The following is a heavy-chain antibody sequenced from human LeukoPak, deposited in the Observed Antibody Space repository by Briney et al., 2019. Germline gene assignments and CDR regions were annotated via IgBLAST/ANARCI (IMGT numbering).Heavy chain of an antibody. D-gene: IGHD3-10*01. V-gene: IGHV3-23*01. CDR2: ISGSGGST. CDR1: GFTFSNYA. Sequence: PGGSLRLSCAASGFTFSNYAMSWVRQAPGKGLEWVSAISGSGGSTYYADSVKGRFTISRDNSKNTLYLQTNSLRDEDTAVYYCARDHYYGSGSYYNFHYWGQGTLVTVSS. CDR3: ARDHYYGSGSYYNFHY. J-gene: IGHJ4*02.